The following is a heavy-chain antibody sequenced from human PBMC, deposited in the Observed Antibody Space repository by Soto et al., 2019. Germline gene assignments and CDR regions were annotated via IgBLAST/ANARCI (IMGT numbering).Heavy chain of an antibody. CDR1: GYTFTSYG. CDR3: ARVSEKEAATGQNVWFDP. CDR2: VSAYNGNT. D-gene: IGHD2-15*01. J-gene: IGHJ5*02. V-gene: IGHV1-18*01. Sequence: ASVKVSCKASGYTFTSYGISWVRQAPGQGLEWMGWVSAYNGNTNYAQKLQGRVTMTTDTSTSTAYMELRSLRSDDTAVYYCARVSEKEAATGQNVWFDPWSRGTLVTVSS.